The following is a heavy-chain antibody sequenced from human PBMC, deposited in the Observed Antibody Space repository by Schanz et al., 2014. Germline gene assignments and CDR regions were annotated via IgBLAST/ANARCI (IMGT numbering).Heavy chain of an antibody. V-gene: IGHV3-7*01. CDR1: GFSFSSHW. D-gene: IGHD1-20*01. J-gene: IGHJ6*02. Sequence: DVQLVESGGGLVQPGGSLRLSCAASGFSFSSHWMSWVRQAPGKGLEWVANIKQDGSEKYYVDSVKGRFTSSRDNAKNSLYLQMNSLRADDTAVYYCARAADNWNSFYYGLDVWGRGTTVTVSS. CDR3: ARAADNWNSFYYGLDV. CDR2: IKQDGSEK.